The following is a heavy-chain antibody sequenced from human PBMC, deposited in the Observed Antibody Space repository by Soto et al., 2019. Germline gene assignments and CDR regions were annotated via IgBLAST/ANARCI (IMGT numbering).Heavy chain of an antibody. CDR3: TTAQTLVIYS. J-gene: IGHJ4*02. V-gene: IGHV3-15*07. Sequence: GSLRLSCAASGFTFTNGWMNWVRQAPGKGLEWVGCIKSKTDGGTTDYATPVKGRLTISRDDSKSTLYLQMNSLQPEDTAVYYCTTAQTLVIYSWGQGTLVSVSS. D-gene: IGHD2-21*01. CDR1: GFTFTNGW. CDR2: IKSKTDGGTT.